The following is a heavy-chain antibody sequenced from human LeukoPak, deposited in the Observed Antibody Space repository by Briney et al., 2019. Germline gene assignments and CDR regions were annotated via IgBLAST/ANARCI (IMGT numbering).Heavy chain of an antibody. J-gene: IGHJ4*02. CDR2: IIPIFGTA. V-gene: IGHV1-69*06. CDR3: ARWLYYGSGSCDY. CDR1: GGTFSSYA. D-gene: IGHD3-10*01. Sequence: ASVKVSCKASGGTFSSYAISWVRQAPGQGLEWMGGIIPIFGTANYAQKFQGRVTITADKSTSTAYMELSSLRSEDTAVYYCARWLYYGSGSCDYWGQGTLVTVPS.